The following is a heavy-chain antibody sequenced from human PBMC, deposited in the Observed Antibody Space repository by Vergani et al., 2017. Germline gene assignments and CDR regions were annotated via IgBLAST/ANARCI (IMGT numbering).Heavy chain of an antibody. J-gene: IGHJ1*01. V-gene: IGHV3-23*01. D-gene: IGHD3-10*01. Sequence: EVQLLESGGGLVQPGGSRRLSCAGAGFTLDTYPMAYVRQAPGKGVEWVATISSGGGDIFYADSVKGRFTISRDNSKNTLFLQMNSLKDEDTAVYYCTTAWGLYYLHGEYFQYWGRGTLVSVSS. CDR1: GFTLDTYP. CDR2: ISSGGGDI. CDR3: TTAWGLYYLHGEYFQY.